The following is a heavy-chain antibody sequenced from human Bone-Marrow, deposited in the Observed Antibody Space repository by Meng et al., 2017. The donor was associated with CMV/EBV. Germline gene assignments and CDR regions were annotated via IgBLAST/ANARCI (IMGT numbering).Heavy chain of an antibody. CDR3: ASLGGSSRYYYYYGMDV. CDR1: EFTFSSYS. J-gene: IGHJ6*02. Sequence: GGSLSLSCPASEFTFSSYSMNWVRQAPGKGLEWVSSISSSSYIYYADSVKGRFTISRDNAKNSLYLQMNSLRAEDTAVYYCASLGGSSRYYYYYGMDVWGQGTTVTVSS. D-gene: IGHD6-6*01. V-gene: IGHV3-21*01. CDR2: ISSSSYI.